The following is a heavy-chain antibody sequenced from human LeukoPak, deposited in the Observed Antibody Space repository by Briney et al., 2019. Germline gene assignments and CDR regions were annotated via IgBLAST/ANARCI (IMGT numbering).Heavy chain of an antibody. J-gene: IGHJ5*02. CDR1: GITFSSYE. CDR2: ISSSGTTI. V-gene: IGHV3-48*03. Sequence: GGSLRLSCAASGITFSSYEMNWVRQAPGKGLEWVSYISSSGTTIYYADSVKGRFTISRDNAKNSLYLQMNSLRAEDTAVYYCARGPDGYSYGNNWFDPWGQGTLVTVSS. CDR3: ARGPDGYSYGNNWFDP. D-gene: IGHD5-18*01.